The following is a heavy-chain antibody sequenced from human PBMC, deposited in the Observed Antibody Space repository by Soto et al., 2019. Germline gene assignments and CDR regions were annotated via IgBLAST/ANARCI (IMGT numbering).Heavy chain of an antibody. D-gene: IGHD3-10*01. V-gene: IGHV1-8*01. Sequence: ASVKVSCKASGYTFTSYDINWVRQATGQGLEWMGWMNPNSGNTGYAQKFQGRVTMTRNTSISTAYMELSSLRSEDTAVYYCARLGFLGFGELPINWFDPWGQGTLVTVSS. CDR3: ARLGFLGFGELPINWFDP. J-gene: IGHJ5*02. CDR2: MNPNSGNT. CDR1: GYTFTSYD.